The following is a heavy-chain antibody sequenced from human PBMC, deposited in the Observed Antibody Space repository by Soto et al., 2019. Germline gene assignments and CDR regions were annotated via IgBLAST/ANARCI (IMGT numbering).Heavy chain of an antibody. V-gene: IGHV3-15*07. D-gene: IGHD1-26*01. CDR2: IKSKTDGGTT. J-gene: IGHJ4*02. CDR3: TTTSGIVGATRR. Sequence: EVQLVESGGGLVKPGGSLRLSCAASGFTFSNAWMNWVRQAPGKGLEWVGRIKSKTDGGTTDYAAPVKGRFTISRDDSKNPLYLQMNSLKTEDTAVYYCTTTSGIVGATRRWGQGTLVTVSS. CDR1: GFTFSNAW.